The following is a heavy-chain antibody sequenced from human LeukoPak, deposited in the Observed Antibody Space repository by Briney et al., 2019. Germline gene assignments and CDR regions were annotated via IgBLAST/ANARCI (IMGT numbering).Heavy chain of an antibody. D-gene: IGHD3-9*01. J-gene: IGHJ4*02. Sequence: SETLSLTCAVYGGSFSGYYWSWIRQPPGKGLEWIGEINHSGSTNYNPSLKSRVTISVDTSKNQFSLKLSSVTAAETAVYYCARGSFTDILTYYFDYWGQGTLVTVSS. CDR2: INHSGST. V-gene: IGHV4-34*01. CDR1: GGSFSGYY. CDR3: ARGSFTDILTYYFDY.